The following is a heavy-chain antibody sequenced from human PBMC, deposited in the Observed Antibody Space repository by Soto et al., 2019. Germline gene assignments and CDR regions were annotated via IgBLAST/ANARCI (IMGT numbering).Heavy chain of an antibody. J-gene: IGHJ5*02. CDR3: ASSGYLVAEFDP. V-gene: IGHV1-46*01. CDR1: GYTFTSYY. D-gene: IGHD3-22*01. CDR2: INPSGGST. Sequence: WASVKVSCKASGYTFTSYYMHWVRQAPGQGLEWMGIINPSGGSTSYAQKFQGRVTMTRDTSTSTVYMELSSLRSEDTAVYYCASSGYLVAEFDPWGQGTLVTVSS.